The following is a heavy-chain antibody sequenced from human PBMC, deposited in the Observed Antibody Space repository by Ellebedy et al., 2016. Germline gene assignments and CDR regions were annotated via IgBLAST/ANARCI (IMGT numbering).Heavy chain of an antibody. CDR3: ARGGMLYCSSTYCVDY. CDR2: INPSGGST. D-gene: IGHD2-2*01. CDR1: GYTFTSYY. V-gene: IGHV1-46*01. Sequence: ASVKVSCXASGYTFTSYYMHWVRQAPGQGLEWMGIINPSGGSTSYAQKFQGRVTMTRDTSTSTVYMELRTLKSDDTAMYYCARGGMLYCSSTYCVDYWGQGTLVTVSS. J-gene: IGHJ4*02.